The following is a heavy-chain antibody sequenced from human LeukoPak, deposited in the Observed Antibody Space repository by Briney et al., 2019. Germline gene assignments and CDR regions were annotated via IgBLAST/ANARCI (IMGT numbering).Heavy chain of an antibody. Sequence: GGSLRLSCAASGFTFSSYSMNWVRQAPGKGLEWVSSISSSSSYIYYADSVKGRFTISRDNAKNSLYLQMNSLRAEDTAVYYCAKDLRDYVWGSYRSPLDPWGQGTLVTVSS. CDR3: AKDLRDYVWGSYRSPLDP. CDR1: GFTFSSYS. CDR2: ISSSSSYI. D-gene: IGHD3-16*02. V-gene: IGHV3-21*01. J-gene: IGHJ5*02.